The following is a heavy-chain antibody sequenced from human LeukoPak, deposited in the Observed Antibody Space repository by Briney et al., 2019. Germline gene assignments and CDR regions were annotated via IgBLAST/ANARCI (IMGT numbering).Heavy chain of an antibody. CDR2: ISGSGDNT. J-gene: IGHJ4*02. D-gene: IGHD5-18*01. V-gene: IGHV3-23*01. Sequence: GGSLRLSCAASGFTFSNYAMNWVRQAPGKGLEWVSTISGSGDNTYYTDSVKGRFTISRDNAKNTLYLQMNSLRAEDTAVYFCVNGYTYGQYWGQGTLVTVSS. CDR3: VNGYTYGQY. CDR1: GFTFSNYA.